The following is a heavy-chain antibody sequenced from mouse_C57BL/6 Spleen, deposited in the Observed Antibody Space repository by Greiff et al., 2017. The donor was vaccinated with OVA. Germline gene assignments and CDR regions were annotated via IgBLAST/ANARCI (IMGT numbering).Heavy chain of an antibody. CDR1: GYTFTSYW. Sequence: QVQLKQPGAELVRPGSSVKLSCKASGYTFTSYWMHWVKQRPIQGLEWIGNIDPSDSETHYNQKFKDKATLTVDKSSSTAYMQLSSLTSEDSAVYYCARWTTVVNYFDYWGQGTTLTVSS. D-gene: IGHD1-1*01. V-gene: IGHV1-52*01. J-gene: IGHJ2*01. CDR3: ARWTTVVNYFDY. CDR2: IDPSDSET.